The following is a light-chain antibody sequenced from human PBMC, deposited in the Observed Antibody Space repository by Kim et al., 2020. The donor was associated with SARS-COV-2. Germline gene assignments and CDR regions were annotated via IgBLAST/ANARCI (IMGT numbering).Light chain of an antibody. CDR1: SLRSYY. Sequence: SSELTQDPAVSVALGQTVRITCQGDSLRSYYATWYQQKPVQAPILVIYGKNNRPSGIPDRFSGSSSGNTASLTITGTQVGDEADYYCNSRDSNDNVVFGGGTQLTVL. CDR2: GKN. V-gene: IGLV3-19*01. CDR3: NSRDSNDNVV. J-gene: IGLJ2*01.